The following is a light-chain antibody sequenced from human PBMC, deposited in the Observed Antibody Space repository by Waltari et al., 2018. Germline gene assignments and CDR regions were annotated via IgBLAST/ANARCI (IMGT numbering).Light chain of an antibody. CDR1: SLRSYY. Sequence: SSELTQDPAVSVALGQTVRITCQGDSLRSYYASWYQQKPGQAPVLVIYGKTNRPSGHPDRFSGSSSGNTASLTITGAQAEDEADYYCNSRDSSGDHLVVFGGGTKLTVL. J-gene: IGLJ2*01. V-gene: IGLV3-19*01. CDR3: NSRDSSGDHLVV. CDR2: GKT.